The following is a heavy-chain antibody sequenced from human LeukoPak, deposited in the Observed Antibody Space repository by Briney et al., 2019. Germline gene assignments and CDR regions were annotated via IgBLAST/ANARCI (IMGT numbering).Heavy chain of an antibody. D-gene: IGHD1-26*01. J-gene: IGHJ4*02. CDR3: AVGVTRFDY. CDR1: GFTFSSFA. V-gene: IGHV3-23*01. Sequence: GGSLRLSCAASGFTFSSFAINWVRQAPGKGLEWVSVITGSGSGADYADSVKGRFTISRDNSQNTVHLQMNSLRAEDTAVYYCAVGVTRFDYWGQGTLVTVSS. CDR2: ITGSGSGA.